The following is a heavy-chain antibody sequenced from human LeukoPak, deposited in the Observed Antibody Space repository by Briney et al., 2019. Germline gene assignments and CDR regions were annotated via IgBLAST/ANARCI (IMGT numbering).Heavy chain of an antibody. CDR1: GFTFSSYA. CDR3: ARDFSGYDYNFDY. Sequence: GRSLRLSCAASGFTFSSYAMHWVRQAPGKGLEWVAVISYDGSNKYYADSVKGRFTISRDNTKKSLYLQMNSLRAEDTAVYYCARDFSGYDYNFDYWGQGTLVTVSS. V-gene: IGHV3-30-3*01. CDR2: ISYDGSNK. D-gene: IGHD5-12*01. J-gene: IGHJ4*02.